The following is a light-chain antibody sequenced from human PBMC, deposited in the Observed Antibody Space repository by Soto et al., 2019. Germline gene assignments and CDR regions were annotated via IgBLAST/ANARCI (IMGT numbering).Light chain of an antibody. CDR1: SSDVGGYKY. CDR3: NSYTSSNTRL. Sequence: QSALTQPASVSGSPGQSITISCTGSSSDVGGYKYVSWYQQHPGKAPKLMIYEVSNRPSGVSNRFSGSKSGNTASLTISGLQDEGEAYYYCNSYTSSNTRLFGGGTQLTVL. CDR2: EVS. J-gene: IGLJ2*01. V-gene: IGLV2-14*01.